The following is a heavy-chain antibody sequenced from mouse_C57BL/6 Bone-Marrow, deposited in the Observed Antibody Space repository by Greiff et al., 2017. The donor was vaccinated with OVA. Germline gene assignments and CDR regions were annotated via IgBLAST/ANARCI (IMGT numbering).Heavy chain of an antibody. CDR2: ISDGGSYT. J-gene: IGHJ1*03. CDR3: ARDRDYYGSSYDWYFDV. D-gene: IGHD1-1*01. Sequence: EVQGVESGGGLVKPGGSLKLSCAASGFTFSSYAMSWVRQTPEKRLEWVATISDGGSYTYYPDNVKGRFTISRDNAKNNLYLQMSHLKSEDTAMYYCARDRDYYGSSYDWYFDVWGTGTTVTVSS. V-gene: IGHV5-4*01. CDR1: GFTFSSYA.